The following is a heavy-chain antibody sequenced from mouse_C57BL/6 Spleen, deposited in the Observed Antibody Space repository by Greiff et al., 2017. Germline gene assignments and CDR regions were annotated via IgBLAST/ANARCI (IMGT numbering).Heavy chain of an antibody. D-gene: IGHD2-4*01. J-gene: IGHJ4*01. V-gene: IGHV1-64*01. Sequence: QVQLQQPGAELVKPGASVKLSCKASGYTFTSYWMHWVKQRPGQGLEWIGMIHPNSGSTNYNEKFKSKATLTVDKSSSTAYMQLSSLTSEDSAVYYCARGDYGDGYYAMDYWGQGTSVTVSS. CDR2: IHPNSGST. CDR1: GYTFTSYW. CDR3: ARGDYGDGYYAMDY.